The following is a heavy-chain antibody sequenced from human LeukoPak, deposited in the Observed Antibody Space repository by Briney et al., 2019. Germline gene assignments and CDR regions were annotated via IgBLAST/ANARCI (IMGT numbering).Heavy chain of an antibody. CDR1: GFTFSSYA. D-gene: IGHD6-6*01. J-gene: IGHJ4*02. CDR2: ISYDGSNK. Sequence: GRSLRLSCAASGFTFSSYAMHWVRQAPGKGLEWVAVISYDGSNKYYADSVKGRFTISRDNSKNTPYLQMNSLRAEDTAVYYCARYSSSSVYWGQGTLVTVSS. CDR3: ARYSSSSVY. V-gene: IGHV3-30-3*01.